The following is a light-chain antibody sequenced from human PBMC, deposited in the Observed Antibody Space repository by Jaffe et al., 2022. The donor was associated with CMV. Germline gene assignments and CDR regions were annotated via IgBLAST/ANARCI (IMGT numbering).Light chain of an antibody. CDR2: SAS. J-gene: IGKJ1*01. CDR3: QQASRFPWT. V-gene: IGKV1-12*02. Sequence: DIQMTQSPSSVTASVGDRVTITCRASQGISDFLAWYQQKPGRAPNLLIYSASSLQDGVPSRFSGRGSGTEFTLTISSLQPEDFATYYCQQASRFPWTFGQGTKVEIK. CDR1: QGISDF.